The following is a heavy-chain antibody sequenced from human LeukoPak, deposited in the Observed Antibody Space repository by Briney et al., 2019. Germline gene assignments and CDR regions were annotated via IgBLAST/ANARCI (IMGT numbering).Heavy chain of an antibody. CDR2: INNIATHS. V-gene: IGHV3-21*01. D-gene: IGHD4-17*01. CDR1: GFTFTDSA. CDR3: ARDPTRYLRYGYFDY. Sequence: NAGGSLRLSCAGSGFTFTDSAINWVRQAPGKGLEWVSSINNIATHSYYAASVKGRFSISRDDAKNSVYLQMHSLRAEDTAIYYCARDPTRYLRYGYFDYWGQGAQVTVSS. J-gene: IGHJ4*02.